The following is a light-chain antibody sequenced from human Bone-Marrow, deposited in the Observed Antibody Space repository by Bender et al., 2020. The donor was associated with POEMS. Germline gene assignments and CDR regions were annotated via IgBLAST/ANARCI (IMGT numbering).Light chain of an antibody. Sequence: QSVLTQPPSASGTPGQRVTISCSGSSSNIGTNYVYWYQQLPGTTPKLLIYRNSQRPSGVPGRFSGSKSGTSASLAISGLQSEDEATYYCAAWDDNLDGVLFGGGTKLTVL. CDR1: SSNIGTNY. CDR2: RNS. CDR3: AAWDDNLDGVL. V-gene: IGLV1-47*01. J-gene: IGLJ2*01.